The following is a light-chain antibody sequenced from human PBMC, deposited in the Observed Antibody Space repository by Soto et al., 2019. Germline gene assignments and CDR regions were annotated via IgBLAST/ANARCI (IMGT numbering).Light chain of an antibody. CDR2: DVS. Sequence: QSVLTQPRSVSGSPGQSVAISCTGTSSDVGGYTFVSWYQQHPGKAPKLIIYDVSKRPSGVPDRFSGSKSGNTASLTLSGLQAEDEADYYCCSYAGSYPLWVFGGGTKLTVL. J-gene: IGLJ3*02. CDR1: SSDVGGYTF. V-gene: IGLV2-11*01. CDR3: CSYAGSYPLWV.